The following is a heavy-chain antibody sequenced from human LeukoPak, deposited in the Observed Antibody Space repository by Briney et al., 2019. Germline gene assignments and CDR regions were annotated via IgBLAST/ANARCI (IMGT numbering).Heavy chain of an antibody. D-gene: IGHD2-8*01. CDR3: ARAGMETKDDALDI. J-gene: IGHJ3*02. CDR1: GYTFTDYY. CDR2: INPNSGGT. V-gene: IGHV1-2*02. Sequence: ASVKVSCKASGYTFTDYYIHWVRQAPGQGLEWMGRINPNSGGTNSAQNLQGRVTMTRDTSINTAYMELISLRSDDTAVYYCARAGMETKDDALDIWGQGTMVIVSS.